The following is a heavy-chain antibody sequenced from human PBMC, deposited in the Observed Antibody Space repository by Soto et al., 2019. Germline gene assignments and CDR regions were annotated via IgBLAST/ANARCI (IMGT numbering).Heavy chain of an antibody. V-gene: IGHV4-31*02. CDR2: IYYGGST. J-gene: IGHJ4*02. CDR1: GFSIGSSGCY. D-gene: IGHD3-22*01. Sequence: TLSLRCIFAGFSIGSSGCYWAWISQPPGKGLEWIGNIYYGGSTYYNLSLESRVTISVDTSKNQFSLKLSSVTAADTAVYYCARAGDYYDSSGQAYYFDYWGQGTLVTVSS. CDR3: ARAGDYYDSSGQAYYFDY.